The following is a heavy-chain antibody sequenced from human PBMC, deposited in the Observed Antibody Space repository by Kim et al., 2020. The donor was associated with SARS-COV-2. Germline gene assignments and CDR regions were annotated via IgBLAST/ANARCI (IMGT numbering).Heavy chain of an antibody. Sequence: GGSLRLSCAGSGFTFSNYWMHWVRQAPGKGLVWVSHITGDGSGTGCADSVKGRFTISRDNAKNTLFLQMNSLRDEDTAVYYRAIGIHPGAFDIWGRGTKVTVSS. J-gene: IGHJ3*02. CDR3: AIGIHPGAFDI. CDR2: ITGDGSGT. V-gene: IGHV3-74*01. CDR1: GFTFSNYW.